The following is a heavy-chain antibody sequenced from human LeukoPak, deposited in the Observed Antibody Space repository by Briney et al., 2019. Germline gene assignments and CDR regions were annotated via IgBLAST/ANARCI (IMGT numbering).Heavy chain of an antibody. V-gene: IGHV3-23*01. CDR2: ISGSGGST. CDR1: GFTFSSYA. J-gene: IGHJ4*02. Sequence: GGSLRLSCAASGFTFSSYAMSWVRQAPGEGLEWVSAISGSGGSTYYADSVKGRFTISRDNSKNTLYLQMNSLRAEDTAGYYCAKNYYGSGSYLLLDYWGQGTLVTVSS. D-gene: IGHD3-10*01. CDR3: AKNYYGSGSYLLLDY.